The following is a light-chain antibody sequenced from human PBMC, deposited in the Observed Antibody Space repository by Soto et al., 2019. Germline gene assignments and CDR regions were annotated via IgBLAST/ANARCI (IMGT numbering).Light chain of an antibody. CDR2: DAS. CDR3: QQRSNWIT. V-gene: IGKV3-11*01. Sequence: DIVLTQSPATLSLSPGERATLSCWASQSVSTYLAWYQQKPGQAHRLHIYDASSRATGIPARFSGSGSGTDFTLTISSVEPEDFAVYYCQQRSNWITFGQGTRLEIK. CDR1: QSVSTY. J-gene: IGKJ5*01.